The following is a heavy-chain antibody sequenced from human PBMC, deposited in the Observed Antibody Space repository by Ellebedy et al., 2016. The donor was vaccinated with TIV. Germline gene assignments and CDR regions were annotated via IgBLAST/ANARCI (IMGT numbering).Heavy chain of an antibody. CDR3: TKDGSGTMNF. D-gene: IGHD1-1*01. CDR1: GFTFSTSW. V-gene: IGHV3-7*01. Sequence: GESLKISCAVSGFTFSTSWMSWVRQAPGQGLEWVANMNGDGNERYYVDSVEGRFTISRANTRNSLYLQMNSLRADDTAVYYCTKDGSGTMNFWGQGTLVTVSS. J-gene: IGHJ4*02. CDR2: MNGDGNER.